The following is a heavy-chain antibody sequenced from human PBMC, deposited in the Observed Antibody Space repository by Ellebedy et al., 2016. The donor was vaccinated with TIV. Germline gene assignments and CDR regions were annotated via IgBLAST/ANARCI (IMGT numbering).Heavy chain of an antibody. J-gene: IGHJ4*02. CDR2: ISGSGGST. CDR3: AKDLEGFCRGGTCHYPDY. V-gene: IGHV3-23*01. Sequence: GESLKISXAASGFTFSTYAMSWVRQAPGKGLEWVSAISGSGGSTYYADSVKGRFTISRDNAKNTLFLQMSSLRAEDTAVYYCAKDLEGFCRGGTCHYPDYWGQGTLVTVSS. D-gene: IGHD2-15*01. CDR1: GFTFSTYA.